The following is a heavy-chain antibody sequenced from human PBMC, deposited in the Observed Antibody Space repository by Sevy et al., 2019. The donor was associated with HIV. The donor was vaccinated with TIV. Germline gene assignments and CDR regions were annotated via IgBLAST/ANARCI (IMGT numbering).Heavy chain of an antibody. J-gene: IGHJ4*02. CDR2: FDPEDDET. V-gene: IGHV1-24*01. Sequence: ASVKVSCRVSGYTLTKLAMHWVRQAPGKGLEWMGSFDPEDDETIYAQKFQGRVRMTEDTSTDTAYMELSSLRSEDTAVYYCATTKDYYESSGSPFDSWGQGTLVTVSS. CDR3: ATTKDYYESSGSPFDS. CDR1: GYTLTKLA. D-gene: IGHD3-22*01.